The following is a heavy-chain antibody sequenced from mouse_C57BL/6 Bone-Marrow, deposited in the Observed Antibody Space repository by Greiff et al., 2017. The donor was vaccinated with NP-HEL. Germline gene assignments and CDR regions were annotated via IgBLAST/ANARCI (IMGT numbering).Heavy chain of an antibody. CDR3: ARKNTTVVDYYAMDY. D-gene: IGHD1-1*01. CDR2: INPNYGTT. CDR1: GYSFTDYN. J-gene: IGHJ4*01. Sequence: ESGPELVKPGASVKISCKASGYSFTDYNMNWVKQSNGKSLEWIGVINPNYGTTSYNQKFKGKATLTVDQSSSTAYMQLNSLTSEDSAVYYCARKNTTVVDYYAMDYWGQGTSVTVSS. V-gene: IGHV1-39*01.